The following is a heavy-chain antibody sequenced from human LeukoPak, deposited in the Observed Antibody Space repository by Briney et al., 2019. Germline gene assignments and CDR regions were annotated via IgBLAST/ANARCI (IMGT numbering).Heavy chain of an antibody. CDR1: EMMSSSYE. Sequence: GGSLRLSCAASEMMSSSYEMNWVRQAPGKGLEWLSYISSSGNTRHYADAVKGRFTISRDNAKKSVHLEMNSLRAGDTAIYYCASAMLGFDTSGYYTSDYFENWGQGTLVTVSS. CDR2: ISSSGNTR. J-gene: IGHJ4*02. V-gene: IGHV3-48*03. D-gene: IGHD3-22*01. CDR3: ASAMLGFDTSGYYTSDYFEN.